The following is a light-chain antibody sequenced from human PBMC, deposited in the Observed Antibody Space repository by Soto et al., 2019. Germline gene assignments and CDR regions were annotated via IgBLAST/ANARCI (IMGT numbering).Light chain of an antibody. Sequence: EIVLTQSPGTLALSLGDGATLSCRASQTVNRNYLAWYLQKPGQPPRLLVYGVSNRAPGVPDRFSGGVSGTDFTLTIARLEPDDFGTYYCQQYIASPRTFGQGTRVDVK. CDR3: QQYIASPRT. J-gene: IGKJ1*01. CDR2: GVS. V-gene: IGKV3-20*01. CDR1: QTVNRNY.